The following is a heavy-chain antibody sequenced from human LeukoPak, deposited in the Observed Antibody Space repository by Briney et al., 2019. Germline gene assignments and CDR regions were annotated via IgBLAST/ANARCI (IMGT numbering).Heavy chain of an antibody. V-gene: IGHV4-34*01. D-gene: IGHD3-10*01. CDR3: ATGELLSHRAFDY. CDR1: GGSFSGYS. J-gene: IGHJ4*02. Sequence: PSETLSLTCVVYGGSFSGYSWSWIRQPPGKGLEWIGEINDSRSTNYNPSLKSRVTMSVDTSKNQFSLKLSSVTAADTAVYYCATGELLSHRAFDYWGQGTLVTVSS. CDR2: INDSRST.